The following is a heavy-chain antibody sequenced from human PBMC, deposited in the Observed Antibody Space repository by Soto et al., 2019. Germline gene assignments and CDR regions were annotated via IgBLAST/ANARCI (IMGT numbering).Heavy chain of an antibody. CDR3: ARETTPGYCSGGSRRFRCRYFDY. V-gene: IGHV4-34*01. D-gene: IGHD2-15*01. CDR2: INHSGST. J-gene: IGHJ4*02. Sequence: PSETLSLTCAVYGGSFSGYYLSWVRQPPGKGLEWIGEINHSGSTNYNPSLKSRVTISVDTSKNQFSLKLSSVTAADTAVYYCARETTPGYCSGGSRRFRCRYFDYWGQGTLVTVSS. CDR1: GGSFSGYY.